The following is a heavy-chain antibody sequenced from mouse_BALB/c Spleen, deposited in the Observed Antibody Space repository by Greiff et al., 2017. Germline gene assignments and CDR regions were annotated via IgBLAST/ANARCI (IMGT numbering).Heavy chain of an antibody. V-gene: IGHV5-6-5*01. J-gene: IGHJ2*01. CDR3: ARGLPAADYFDY. CDR1: GFTFSSYA. CDR2: ISSGGST. Sequence: DVKLVESGGGLVKPGGSLKLSCAASGFTFSSYAMSWVRQTPEKRLEWVASISSGGSTYYPDSVKGRFTISRDNARNILYLQMSSLRSEDTAMYYCARGLPAADYFDYWGQGTTLTVSS. D-gene: IGHD2-12*01.